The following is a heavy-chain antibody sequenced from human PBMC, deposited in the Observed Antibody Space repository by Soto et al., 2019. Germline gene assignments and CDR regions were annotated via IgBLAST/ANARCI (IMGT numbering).Heavy chain of an antibody. D-gene: IGHD6-19*01. CDR2: VYYRGST. CDR1: GVSISNSNTY. J-gene: IGHJ4*02. V-gene: IGHV4-59*08. Sequence: QVQLQESGPGLVKPSETMSLTCTVAGVSISNSNTYWNWVRQPPGKGLEWIGFVYYRGSTKYNPSLESRVTIPEAAPRHQPPLGLPSVTATATAVYYCARGGGSYSSGWYYDSWGQGTLVTVSS. CDR3: ARGGGSYSSGWYYDS.